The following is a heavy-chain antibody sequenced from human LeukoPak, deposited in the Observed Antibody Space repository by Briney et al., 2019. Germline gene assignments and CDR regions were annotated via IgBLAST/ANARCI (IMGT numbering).Heavy chain of an antibody. CDR3: ARDYERIIMVRGVPLSPQTVFDP. D-gene: IGHD3-10*01. V-gene: IGHV1-2*02. CDR2: INPNSGCT. Sequence: ASVKVSCKASGYTFTGYYMHWVRQAPGQGLEWMGWINPNSGCTNYAQKFQGRVTMTRDTSISKAYMELSRLRSDDTAVYYCARDYERIIMVRGVPLSPQTVFDPWGQGTLVTVSS. CDR1: GYTFTGYY. J-gene: IGHJ5*02.